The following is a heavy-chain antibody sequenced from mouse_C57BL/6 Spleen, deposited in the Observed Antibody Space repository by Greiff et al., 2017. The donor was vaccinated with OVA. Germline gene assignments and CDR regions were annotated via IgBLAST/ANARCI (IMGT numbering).Heavy chain of an antibody. CDR2: IFPGSGST. D-gene: IGHD2-1*01. V-gene: IGHV1-75*01. Sequence: QVQLKESGPELVKPGASVKISCKASGYTFTDYYINWVKQRPGQGLEWIGWIFPGSGSTYYNEKFKGKATLTVDKSSSTAYMLLSSLTSEDSAVYFCARLGVDRNYLFFYAMDYWGQGASVTVSS. J-gene: IGHJ4*01. CDR1: GYTFTDYY. CDR3: ARLGVDRNYLFFYAMDY.